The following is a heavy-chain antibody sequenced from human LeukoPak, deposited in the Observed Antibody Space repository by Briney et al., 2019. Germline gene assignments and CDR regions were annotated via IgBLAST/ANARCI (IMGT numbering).Heavy chain of an antibody. J-gene: IGHJ5*02. D-gene: IGHD1-26*01. V-gene: IGHV1-2*02. Sequence: EASVKVSCKASGYTFNGYYKHWVRQAPGQGLEWMGWINPNSGGTNYAQKFQGRVTMTRDTSISAAYMELSRLRSDDTAVYYCARAPTVGASFDPWGQGTLVTVSS. CDR2: INPNSGGT. CDR3: ARAPTVGASFDP. CDR1: GYTFNGYY.